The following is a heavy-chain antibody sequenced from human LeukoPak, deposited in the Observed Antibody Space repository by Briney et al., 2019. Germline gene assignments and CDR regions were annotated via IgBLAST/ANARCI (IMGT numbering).Heavy chain of an antibody. CDR2: IKSDGSTT. Sequence: GGSLRLSCAASGFXFSSYWMHWVRQAPGKGLVWVSRIKSDGSTTTYADSVKGRYTISRDNAKNTLYLQMNSLRAEDTAVYYCARVVDTHFDYWGQGTLVTVSS. CDR3: ARVVDTHFDY. CDR1: GFXFSSYW. D-gene: IGHD5-18*01. V-gene: IGHV3-74*01. J-gene: IGHJ4*02.